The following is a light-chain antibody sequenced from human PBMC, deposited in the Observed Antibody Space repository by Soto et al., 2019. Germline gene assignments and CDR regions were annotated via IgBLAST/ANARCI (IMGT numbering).Light chain of an antibody. V-gene: IGLV2-14*01. CDR1: SSDVGGYNY. CDR2: EVS. Sequence: QSVLTQPASVSGSPGQSITISCTGTSSDVGGYNYVSWYQQHPGKAPKLMIYEVSNRHSGVSTRFSGSKSGNTASLTISGLQAEDEADYYCSSYTSGSTWVFGGGTKLTVL. CDR3: SSYTSGSTWV. J-gene: IGLJ3*02.